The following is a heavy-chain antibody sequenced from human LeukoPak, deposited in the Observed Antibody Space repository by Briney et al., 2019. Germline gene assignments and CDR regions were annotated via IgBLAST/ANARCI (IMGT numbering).Heavy chain of an antibody. D-gene: IGHD4-17*01. J-gene: IGHJ4*02. CDR3: ARDVGYGDYFDY. Sequence: GGSLRLSCAASGFTFSSYEMNWVRQAPGKGLEWVSYISSSGSTIYYADSVKGRFTISRDNAKNSLYLQMNSLRAEDTAVYYCARDVGYGDYFDYWGQGTLVTVSS. CDR1: GFTFSSYE. CDR2: ISSSGSTI. V-gene: IGHV3-48*03.